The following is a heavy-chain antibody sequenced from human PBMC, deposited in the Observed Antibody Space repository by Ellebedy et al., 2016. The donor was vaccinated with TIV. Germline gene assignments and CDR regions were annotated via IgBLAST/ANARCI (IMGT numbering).Heavy chain of an antibody. V-gene: IGHV4-61*05. J-gene: IGHJ5*01. Sequence: SETLSLTXTVSGGSISSSSHYWGWIRQPPGRGLEWIGWIHYGGSTNYNPSLKSRVTLLLDTSRSQFSLKLGSVTAADTAVYYCARGGASSEWFDSWGQGTLVTVSS. CDR2: IHYGGST. CDR3: ARGGASSEWFDS. D-gene: IGHD4/OR15-4a*01. CDR1: GGSISSSSHY.